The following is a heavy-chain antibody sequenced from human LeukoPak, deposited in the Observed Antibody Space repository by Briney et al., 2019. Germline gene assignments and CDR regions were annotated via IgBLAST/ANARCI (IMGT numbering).Heavy chain of an antibody. J-gene: IGHJ4*02. D-gene: IGHD7-27*01. V-gene: IGHV3-64D*06. CDR3: VKDLVSARLGSFDY. CDR1: GFTFSSYA. Sequence: PGGSLRLSCSASGFTFSSYAMHWVRQAPGKGLEYVSAISSNGGSTYYADSVKGRFTISRDNSKNTLYLQMSSLRAEDTAVYCCVKDLVSARLGSFDYWGQGTLVTVSS. CDR2: ISSNGGST.